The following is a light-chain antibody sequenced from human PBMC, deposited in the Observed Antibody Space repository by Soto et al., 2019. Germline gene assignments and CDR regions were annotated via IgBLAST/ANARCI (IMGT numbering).Light chain of an antibody. J-gene: IGKJ1*01. CDR3: QQYNNWPRT. CDR1: QSISTN. CDR2: VTS. V-gene: IGKV3-15*01. Sequence: EIVMTQSPATLSVSPGERATLSCRASQSISTNLAWYQQKPGQAPSLLIYVTSTRTTGIPARFSGSGSGTDFTLTISSLQSEDFAGYYCQQYNNWPRTFGQGTKVEIK.